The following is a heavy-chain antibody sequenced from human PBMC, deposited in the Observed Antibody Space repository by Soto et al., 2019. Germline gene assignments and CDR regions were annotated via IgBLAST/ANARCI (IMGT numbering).Heavy chain of an antibody. CDR3: AMYYSSAYYYTLDD. V-gene: IGHV1-69*01. Sequence: QVQLVQSGAEVKKPGSSVKVSCKASGGTFNSYAIAWVRQAPGQGLEWMGGIIPMFGTTNYAQMFQGRVSMTADDSTSTAHMVLSSLRSEDAANYYCAMYYSSAYYYTLDDWGQGTTVTVSS. CDR1: GGTFNSYA. J-gene: IGHJ6*02. CDR2: IIPMFGTT. D-gene: IGHD3-3*01.